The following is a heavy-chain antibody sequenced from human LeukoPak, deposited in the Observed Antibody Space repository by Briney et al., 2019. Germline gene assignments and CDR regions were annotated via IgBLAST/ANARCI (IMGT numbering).Heavy chain of an antibody. Sequence: GGSLRLSCAASGFTFSSYSMNWVRQAPGKGLEWVANIKQDVSEKYYVDSVKGRFTISRDNAKNSLYLQMNSLRAEDTAVYYCARDTTYYDILTGYYALSSYGMDVWGQGTTVTVSS. CDR2: IKQDVSEK. V-gene: IGHV3-7*01. CDR1: GFTFSSYS. CDR3: ARDTTYYDILTGYYALSSYGMDV. J-gene: IGHJ6*02. D-gene: IGHD3-9*01.